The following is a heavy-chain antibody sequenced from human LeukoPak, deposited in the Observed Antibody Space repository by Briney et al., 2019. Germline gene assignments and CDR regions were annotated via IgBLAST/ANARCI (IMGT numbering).Heavy chain of an antibody. V-gene: IGHV3-7*01. CDR2: INQDGSVQ. CDR1: GFPFSGYW. CDR3: VRVGYSYGYGDWNHFDY. Sequence: GGSLRLSCAASGFPFSGYWMDWVRQAPGKGMEWVANINQDGSVQYYAASVRGRFTISRDNAKNSLYLQMNILRAEDTAVYFCVRVGYSYGYGDWNHFDYWGQGTLVTVSS. D-gene: IGHD5-18*01. J-gene: IGHJ4*02.